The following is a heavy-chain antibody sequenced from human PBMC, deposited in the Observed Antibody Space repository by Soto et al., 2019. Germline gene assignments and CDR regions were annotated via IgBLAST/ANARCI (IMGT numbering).Heavy chain of an antibody. CDR3: AKERAVVVPVSTSYFHYYGLDV. CDR2: VGWNGGDI. J-gene: IGHJ6*02. D-gene: IGHD2-2*01. Sequence: VQLVESGGGLVQPGGSLRLSCAVSGFTLDDYTMHWVRQAPGKGLEWVSGVGWNGGDIVYADSVKGRFTVSRDNTRNSLYLEVNSLTTEETAIYLCAKERAVVVPVSTSYFHYYGLDVWGQGTTVTVS. V-gene: IGHV3-9*01. CDR1: GFTLDDYT.